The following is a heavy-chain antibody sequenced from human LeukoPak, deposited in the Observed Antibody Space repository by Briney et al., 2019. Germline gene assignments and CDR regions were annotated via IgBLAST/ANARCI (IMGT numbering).Heavy chain of an antibody. CDR1: GYTFTGYY. V-gene: IGHV1-2*02. CDR3: ARAEDYDFWSAWDY. CDR2: INPNSGGT. J-gene: IGHJ4*02. D-gene: IGHD3-3*01. Sequence: ASVKVSCKASGYTFTGYYMHWVRQAPGQGLEWMGWINPNSGGTNYAQKFQGRVTMTRDTSISTAYMELSRLRSDDTAVYYCARAEDYDFWSAWDYWGRETLVPVSS.